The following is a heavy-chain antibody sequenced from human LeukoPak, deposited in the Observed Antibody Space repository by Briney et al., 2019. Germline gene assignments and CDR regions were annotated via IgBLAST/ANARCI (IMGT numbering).Heavy chain of an antibody. CDR1: GGTFSSYA. J-gene: IGHJ5*02. V-gene: IGHV1-69*13. CDR3: ARRTMVRPFAPHNWFDP. Sequence: EASVKVSCTASGGTFSSYAISWVRQAPGQGLEWMGGIIPIFGTANYAQKFQGRVTITADESTSTAYMELSSLRSEDTAVYYCARRTMVRPFAPHNWFDPWGQGTLVTVSS. CDR2: IIPIFGTA. D-gene: IGHD3-10*01.